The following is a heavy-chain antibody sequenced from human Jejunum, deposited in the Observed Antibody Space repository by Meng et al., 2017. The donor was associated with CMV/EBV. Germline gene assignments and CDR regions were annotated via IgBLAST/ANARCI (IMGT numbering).Heavy chain of an antibody. CDR3: ARVSPGDFDY. J-gene: IGHJ4*02. CDR2: IYYSGSS. CDR1: GGSISSGGSY. Sequence: QVQVQESGPGLVKPSQTLSLTCTVSGGSISSGGSYWSCIRQPPGKGLEWIGYIYYSGSSYHNPSLKSHVSMSVDTSKNQFSLNLISVTAADTAVYYCARVSPGDFDYWGQGTLVTVSS. D-gene: IGHD7-27*01. V-gene: IGHV4-30-4*01.